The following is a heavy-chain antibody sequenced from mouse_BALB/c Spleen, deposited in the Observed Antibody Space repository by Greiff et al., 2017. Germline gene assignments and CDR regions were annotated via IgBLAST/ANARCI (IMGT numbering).Heavy chain of an antibody. CDR3: ARSKSPSYYWMDY. CDR2: INPYNDGT. D-gene: IGHD1-1*01. Sequence: EVQLQQSGPELVKPGASVKMSCKASGYTFTSYVMHWVKQKPGQGLEWIGYINPYNDGTKYNEKFKGKATLTSDKSSSTAYMELSSLTSEDSAVYYCARSKSPSYYWMDYWGQGTSVTVSS. J-gene: IGHJ4*01. V-gene: IGHV1-14*01. CDR1: GYTFTSYV.